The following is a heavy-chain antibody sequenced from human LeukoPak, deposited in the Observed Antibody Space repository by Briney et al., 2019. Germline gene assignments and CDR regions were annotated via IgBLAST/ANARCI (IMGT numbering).Heavy chain of an antibody. V-gene: IGHV4-34*01. D-gene: IGHD3-22*01. J-gene: IGHJ4*02. CDR3: ARGYYYDSSGYHFDS. CDR2: INHSGST. CDR1: GGSFSGYY. Sequence: NLSETLSLTCAVYGGSFSGYYWSWSRQPPGKGLEGSGEINHSGSTNYNPSLKSRVTISVDTSKNQFSLKLSSVTAADTAVYYCARGYYYDSSGYHFDSWGQGTLVTVSS.